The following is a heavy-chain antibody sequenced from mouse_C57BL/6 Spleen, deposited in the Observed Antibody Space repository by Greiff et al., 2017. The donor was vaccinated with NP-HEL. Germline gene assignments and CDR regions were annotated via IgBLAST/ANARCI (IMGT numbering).Heavy chain of an antibody. CDR1: GYSFTDYN. J-gene: IGHJ2*01. Sequence: VQLQESGPELVKPGASVKISCKASGYSFTDYNMNWVKQSNGKSLEWIGVINPNYGTTSYNQKFKGKATLTVDQSSSTAYMQLNSLTSEDSAVYYCARSGIYSNPYYFDYWGQGTTLTVSS. D-gene: IGHD2-5*01. V-gene: IGHV1-39*01. CDR2: INPNYGTT. CDR3: ARSGIYSNPYYFDY.